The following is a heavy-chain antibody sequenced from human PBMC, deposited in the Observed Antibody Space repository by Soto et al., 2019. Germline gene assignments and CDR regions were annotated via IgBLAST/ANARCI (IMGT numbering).Heavy chain of an antibody. CDR2: IYWDDVK. J-gene: IGHJ4*02. CDR1: GFSLSTSGVG. D-gene: IGHD3-22*01. CDR3: AHGTNYDDSNPQHYYDY. Sequence: QITLKESGPTLVKPTQTLTLTCTFSGFSLSTSGVGVGWIRQPPGKALEWLAVIYWDDVKRYSPSLKSRLTSTKDSSKNQVVLTMTNTDPVDTATYFSAHGTNYDDSNPQHYYDYWCQRPLVTVSS. V-gene: IGHV2-5*02.